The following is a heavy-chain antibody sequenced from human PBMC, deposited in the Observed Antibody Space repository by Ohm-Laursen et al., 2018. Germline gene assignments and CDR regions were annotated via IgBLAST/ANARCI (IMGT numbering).Heavy chain of an antibody. Sequence: SVKVSCKVSGYTFTGYYMHWVRQAPGQGLEWMGWINPNSGGTNYAQKFQGRATMTRDTSISTAYMELSRLRSDDTAVYYCARGSAVAGTYWYFDLWGRGTLVTVSS. J-gene: IGHJ2*01. V-gene: IGHV1-2*02. CDR3: ARGSAVAGTYWYFDL. CDR2: INPNSGGT. CDR1: GYTFTGYY. D-gene: IGHD6-19*01.